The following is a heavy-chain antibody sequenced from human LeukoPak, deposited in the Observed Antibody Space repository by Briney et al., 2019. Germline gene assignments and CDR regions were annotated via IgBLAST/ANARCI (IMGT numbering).Heavy chain of an antibody. CDR1: GSIFSTYG. CDR2: IRPDGSDK. V-gene: IGHV3-30*02. D-gene: IGHD3-22*01. J-gene: IGHJ4*02. Sequence: GGSLRLSCAASGSIFSTYGMHWVRQAPGKGLEWVAFIRPDGSDKYYAGSVKGRFTISRDNSKNTLYLQMNSLRAEDTAVYYCGKHDSSSKYWGQGTLVTVSS. CDR3: GKHDSSSKY.